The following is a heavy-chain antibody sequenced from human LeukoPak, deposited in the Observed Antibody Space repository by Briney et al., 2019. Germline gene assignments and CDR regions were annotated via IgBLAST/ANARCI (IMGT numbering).Heavy chain of an antibody. CDR1: GGSITSAGYY. CDR3: ARAPPTYYYDSSGYCFFDY. V-gene: IGHV3-11*04. CDR2: ISSSSSTI. Sequence: LSLTCTVSGGSITSAGYYWTWIRQHPGKGLEWVSYISSSSSTIYYADSVKGRFTISRDNANNSLYLQMNSLRAEDPSVYYCARAPPTYYYDSSGYCFFDYWGQGTLVTVSS. D-gene: IGHD3-22*01. J-gene: IGHJ4*02.